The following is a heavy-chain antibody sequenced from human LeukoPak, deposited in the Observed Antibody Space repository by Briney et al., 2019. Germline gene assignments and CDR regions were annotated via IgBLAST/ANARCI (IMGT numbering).Heavy chain of an antibody. CDR1: GYSFTSYS. CDR2: IYPGDSDT. Sequence: GESLKISCKASGYSFTSYSIGWVRQMPGKGLEWMGIIYPGDSDTRYSPSFQGQVTISADKSITTAYLQWSSLKASDTAMYFCARHTSNYFGPEYWGQGTLVTVSS. J-gene: IGHJ4*02. CDR3: ARHTSNYFGPEY. V-gene: IGHV5-51*01. D-gene: IGHD4-11*01.